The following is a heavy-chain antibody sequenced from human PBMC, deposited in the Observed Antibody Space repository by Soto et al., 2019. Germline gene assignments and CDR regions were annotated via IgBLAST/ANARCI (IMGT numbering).Heavy chain of an antibody. Sequence: QVQLVESGGGVVQPGTSLSLSCAASAFTFSNYGMHWVRQAPGRGLEWVAAIKSDGRKKYYTDSVTGRFTISRDNSDNTLYLRMNSLRAEDTAVYYCARDDCGSASCLNYWGQGTLVTVSS. CDR3: ARDDCGSASCLNY. V-gene: IGHV3-33*01. CDR1: AFTFSNYG. D-gene: IGHD2-2*01. J-gene: IGHJ4*02. CDR2: IKSDGRKK.